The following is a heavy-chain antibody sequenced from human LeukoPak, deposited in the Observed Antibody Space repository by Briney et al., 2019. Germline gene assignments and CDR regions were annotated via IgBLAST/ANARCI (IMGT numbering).Heavy chain of an antibody. V-gene: IGHV1-2*02. CDR2: INPNSGGT. J-gene: IGHJ3*02. CDR1: GYTFTGYY. CDR3: ARDYDFWSGYYGDDAFDI. D-gene: IGHD3-3*01. Sequence: ASVKVSCKASGYTFTGYYMHWVRQAPGQGLEWMGWINPNSGGTNYAQKFQGRVTMTRDTSISTAYMELRSLRSDDTAVYYCARDYDFWSGYYGDDAFDIWGQGTMVTVSS.